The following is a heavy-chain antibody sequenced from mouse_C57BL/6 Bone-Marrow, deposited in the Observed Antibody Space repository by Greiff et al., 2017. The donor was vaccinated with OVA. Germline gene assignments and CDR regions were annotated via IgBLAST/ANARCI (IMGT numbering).Heavy chain of an antibody. Sequence: QVQLQQSGAELVRPGTSVKLSCKASGYTFTSYWMHWVKQRPGQGLEWIGVIDPSDSYTNYNQKFKGKATLTVDTSSSTAYMQLSSLTSEDSAVYYCARPDYYGSSGWYFDVWGTGTTVTVSS. D-gene: IGHD1-1*01. CDR1: GYTFTSYW. CDR2: IDPSDSYT. CDR3: ARPDYYGSSGWYFDV. V-gene: IGHV1-59*01. J-gene: IGHJ1*03.